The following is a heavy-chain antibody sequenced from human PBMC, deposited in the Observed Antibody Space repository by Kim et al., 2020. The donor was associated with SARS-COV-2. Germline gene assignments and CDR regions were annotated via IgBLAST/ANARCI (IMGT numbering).Heavy chain of an antibody. CDR2: INAGNGTA. J-gene: IGHJ5*02. CDR1: GYTFTSYA. D-gene: IGHD3-3*01. V-gene: IGHV1-3*01. Sequence: ASVKVSCKASGYTFTSYAMHWVRQAPGQRLEWMGWINAGNGTAKYSQKFQGRVTITRDTSTSTAYMELSSLRSEDTAVYYCARDGSVFRFLGWLLSGHWFDPWGRGTLVSVSS. CDR3: ARDGSVFRFLGWLLSGHWFDP.